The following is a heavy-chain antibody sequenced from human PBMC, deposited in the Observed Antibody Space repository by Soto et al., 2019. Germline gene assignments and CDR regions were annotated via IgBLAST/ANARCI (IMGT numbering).Heavy chain of an antibody. CDR1: GITFSNAW. CDR3: STDSADIVVVPATFGMDV. J-gene: IGHJ6*02. V-gene: IGHV3-15*01. D-gene: IGHD2-2*01. CDR2: IKSITDGGTT. Sequence: EVQLVESGGGLVKPGGSLRLSCAASGITFSNAWMTWVRQAPGKGREWVGRIKSITDGGTTDYAAPVKGRFTISRDYSKDTLYLQMNNLKTEDTAVYHCSTDSADIVVVPATFGMDVWGQGTTVTVSS.